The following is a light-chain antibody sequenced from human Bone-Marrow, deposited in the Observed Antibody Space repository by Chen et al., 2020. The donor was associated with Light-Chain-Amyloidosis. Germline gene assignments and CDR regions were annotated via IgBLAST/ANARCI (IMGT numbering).Light chain of an antibody. J-gene: IGLJ2*01. CDR2: RDT. CDR1: DLPTKY. V-gene: IGLV3-25*03. CDR3: QSADSSGTYEVI. Sequence: SYELPQPPSASVAPGQTASITCSGDDLPTKYAYWYQQKPGQAPVLVIHRDTERPSGISERFSGSSSGTTATLTISGGQAEDEADYHCQSADSSGTYEVIFGGGTKLTVL.